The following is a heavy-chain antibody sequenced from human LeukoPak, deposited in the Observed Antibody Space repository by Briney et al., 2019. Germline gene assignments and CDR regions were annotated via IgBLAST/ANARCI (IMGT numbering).Heavy chain of an antibody. J-gene: IGHJ5*02. Sequence: GGSLRLSCAASGFTFSNNHMTWVRQAPGKGLEWVSVIYSDGTAYYAGSVKGRFTISRDNSKNTLYLQMNSLRAEDTAVYYCVRDLTWGQGTLVTVSS. CDR2: IYSDGTA. CDR3: VRDLT. CDR1: GFTFSNNH. V-gene: IGHV3-53*01.